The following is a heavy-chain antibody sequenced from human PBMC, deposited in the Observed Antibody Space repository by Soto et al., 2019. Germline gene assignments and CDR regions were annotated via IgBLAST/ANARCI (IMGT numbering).Heavy chain of an antibody. J-gene: IGHJ6*02. Sequence: QVQLVQSGAEVKKPGSSVKVSCKASGGTFSSYAISWVRQAPGQGLEWMGGIIPIFGTANYAQKFQGRVTITADESTSTAYMELSSLRSEDTAVYYCARTDDILTGYRNRNYYYGMDVWGQGTTFTVSS. CDR3: ARTDDILTGYRNRNYYYGMDV. CDR2: IIPIFGTA. D-gene: IGHD3-9*01. CDR1: GGTFSSYA. V-gene: IGHV1-69*01.